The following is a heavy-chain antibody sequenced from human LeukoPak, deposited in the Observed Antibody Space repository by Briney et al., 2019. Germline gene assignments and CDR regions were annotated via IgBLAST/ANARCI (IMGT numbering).Heavy chain of an antibody. CDR2: IYYSGST. CDR1: GGSISSSSYY. Sequence: KASETLSLTCTVSGGSISSSSYYWGWIRQPPGKGLEWIGSIYYSGSTYYNPSLKSRVTISVDTSKNQFSLKLSSVTAADTAVYYCAASISGYDGNYYYYYMDVWGKGTTVTVSS. D-gene: IGHD5-12*01. CDR3: AASISGYDGNYYYYYMDV. J-gene: IGHJ6*03. V-gene: IGHV4-39*07.